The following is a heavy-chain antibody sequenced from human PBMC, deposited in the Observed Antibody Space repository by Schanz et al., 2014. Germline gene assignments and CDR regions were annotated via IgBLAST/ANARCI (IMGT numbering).Heavy chain of an antibody. CDR3: AREVGLYDRGWFDP. CDR2: IVPIAGIT. V-gene: IGHV1-69*04. Sequence: QVQLVQSGGEVKTPGASVKVSCKASGGTFSSDTFSWVRQAPGQGLEWMGRIVPIAGITNYAQRFQGRVTITADKSSDAAYMELSSLRSEDTAVYYCAREVGLYDRGWFDPWGQGTLVTVSS. CDR1: GGTFSSDT. J-gene: IGHJ5*02. D-gene: IGHD3-22*01.